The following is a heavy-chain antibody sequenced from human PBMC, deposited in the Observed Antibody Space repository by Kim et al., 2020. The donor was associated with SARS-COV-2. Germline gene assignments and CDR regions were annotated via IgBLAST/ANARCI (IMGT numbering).Heavy chain of an antibody. CDR1: GGTFSSYA. J-gene: IGHJ6*02. D-gene: IGHD2-2*01. CDR2: IIPIFGTA. CDR3: ARGIVVVPAGYGEVDYYHYGMDV. V-gene: IGHV1-69*13. Sequence: SVKVSCKASGGTFSSYAISWVRQAPGQGLEWMGGIIPIFGTANYAQKFQGRVTITADESTSTAYMELSSLRSEDTAVYYCARGIVVVPAGYGEVDYYHYGMDVWGQGTTVTVSS.